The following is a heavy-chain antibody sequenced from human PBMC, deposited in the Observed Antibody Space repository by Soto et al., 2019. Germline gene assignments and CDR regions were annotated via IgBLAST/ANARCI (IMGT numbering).Heavy chain of an antibody. J-gene: IGHJ4*02. CDR2: ISSSGGST. CDR3: ANGWGDY. D-gene: IGHD6-19*01. CDR1: GFTFSSYT. Sequence: EVQLLESGGGLVQPGGSLRLSCAASGFTFSSYTMSWVRQGPGKGLEWVSGISSSGGSTVYADSVKGRFTISRDNFKNTVYLQMNTLTTGDTAVYCCANGWGDYWGEGTPVTVSS. V-gene: IGHV3-23*01.